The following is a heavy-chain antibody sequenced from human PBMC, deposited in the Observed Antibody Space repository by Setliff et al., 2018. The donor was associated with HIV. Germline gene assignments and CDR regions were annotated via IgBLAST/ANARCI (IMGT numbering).Heavy chain of an antibody. CDR1: GGTFSRNA. CDR2: ITPIFGTP. D-gene: IGHD3-10*01. V-gene: IGHV1-69*13. J-gene: IGHJ6*03. CDR3: ATAGEMATIGYSYYYMGV. Sequence: GASVKVSCKASGGTFSRNAISWVRQAPGQGLGWIGGITPIFGTPKYAQKFQGRVTITADESRSTAYLELSSLRSEDTAVYYCATAGEMATIGYSYYYMGVWGKGTTVTVSS.